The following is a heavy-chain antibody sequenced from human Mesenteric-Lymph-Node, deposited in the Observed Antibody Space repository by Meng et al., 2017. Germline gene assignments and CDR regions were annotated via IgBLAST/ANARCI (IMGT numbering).Heavy chain of an antibody. Sequence: ASVKVSCKASGYTFTCYYMHWVRQAPGQGPEWMGWINPNSGGTNYAQKFQGRVTMTRDTSIRTAYMELSRLRSDDTAVYYCARESSREGNAFDIWGQGTMVTVSS. J-gene: IGHJ3*02. D-gene: IGHD6-13*01. V-gene: IGHV1-2*02. CDR3: ARESSREGNAFDI. CDR1: GYTFTCYY. CDR2: INPNSGGT.